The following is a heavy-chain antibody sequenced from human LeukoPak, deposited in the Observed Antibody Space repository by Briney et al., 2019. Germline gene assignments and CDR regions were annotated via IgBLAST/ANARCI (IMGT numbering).Heavy chain of an antibody. V-gene: IGHV4-34*01. J-gene: IGHJ6*03. D-gene: IGHD5-12*01. CDR3: ARRRADIVPTGTYYYYYMDV. CDR2: INHSGST. Sequence: SETLSLTCAVYGGSFSGYYWSWIRQPPGKGLEWIGEINHSGSTNYNPSLKSRVTISVDTSKNQFSLKLSSVTAADTAVYYCARRRADIVPTGTYYYYYMDVWGKGTTVTVSS. CDR1: GGSFSGYY.